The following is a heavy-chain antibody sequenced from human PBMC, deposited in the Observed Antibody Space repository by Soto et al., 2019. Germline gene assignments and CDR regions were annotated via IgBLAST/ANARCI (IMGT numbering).Heavy chain of an antibody. J-gene: IGHJ4*02. Sequence: PSETLSLTCAVSGGSINSGGYSWSWIRQPPGKGLEWIGYIYHSGSTYYNPSLKSRVTLSVDRSKNQFSLKLSSVTAADTAVYYCAAGGGLPRYYWGQGTLVTVSS. CDR1: GGSINSGGYS. D-gene: IGHD5-12*01. CDR3: AAGGGLPRYY. CDR2: IYHSGST. V-gene: IGHV4-30-2*01.